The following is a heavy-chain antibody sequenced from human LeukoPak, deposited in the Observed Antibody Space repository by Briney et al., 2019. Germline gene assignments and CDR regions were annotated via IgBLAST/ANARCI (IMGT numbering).Heavy chain of an antibody. D-gene: IGHD2-2*01. V-gene: IGHV3-7*03. CDR2: IKQDGSYK. CDR1: GFTFNSYW. Sequence: PGGSLRLSCAASGFTFNSYWMSWVRQAPGKGLEWVANIKQDGSYKNYVDSVKSRCTSTRDNAKSTLFLQMNSLRAEDMALYYCGKDIAGYCSSTSCSSALDIWGQGTMVTVSS. J-gene: IGHJ3*02. CDR3: GKDIAGYCSSTSCSSALDI.